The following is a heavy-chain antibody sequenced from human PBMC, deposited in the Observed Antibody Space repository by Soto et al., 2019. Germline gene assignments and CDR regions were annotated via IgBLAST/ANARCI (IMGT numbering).Heavy chain of an antibody. V-gene: IGHV3-30*03. D-gene: IGHD6-19*01. CDR1: GFTFSSYG. CDR3: AILISNFAVAGTGDFDY. J-gene: IGHJ4*02. Sequence: GGSLRLSCAASGFTFSSYGMHWVRQAPGKGLEWVAVISYDGSNKYYADSVKGRFTISRDNSKNTLYLQMNSLRAEDTAVYYCAILISNFAVAGTGDFDYWGQGTLVTVSS. CDR2: ISYDGSNK.